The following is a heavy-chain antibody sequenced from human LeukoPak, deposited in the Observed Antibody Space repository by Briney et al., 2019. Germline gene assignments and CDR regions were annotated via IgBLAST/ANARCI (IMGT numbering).Heavy chain of an antibody. D-gene: IGHD2-2*01. CDR1: GGSISSSSYY. V-gene: IGHV4-39*01. CDR3: ARQPDIVVVQEFDY. CDR2: IYYSGST. J-gene: IGHJ4*02. Sequence: SETLSLTCTVSGGSISSSSYYWGWIRQPPGKGLEWIGSIYYSGSTYNPSLKSRVTISVDTSKNQFSLKLSSVTAADTAVYYCARQPDIVVVQEFDYWGQGTLVTVSS.